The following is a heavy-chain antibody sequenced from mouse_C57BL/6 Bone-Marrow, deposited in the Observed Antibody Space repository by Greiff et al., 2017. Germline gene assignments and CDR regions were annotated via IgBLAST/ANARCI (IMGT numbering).Heavy chain of an antibody. CDR2: ISNLAYSI. J-gene: IGHJ1*03. CDR3: ARRTGGYWYFDV. V-gene: IGHV5-15*01. D-gene: IGHD4-1*01. CDR1: GFTFSDYG. Sequence: EVQGVESGGGLVQPGGSLKLSCAASGFTFSDYGMAWVRQAPRKGPEWVAFISNLAYSIYYADTVTGRFTISRENAKNTLYLEMSSLRSEDTAMYYCARRTGGYWYFDVWGTGTTVTVSS.